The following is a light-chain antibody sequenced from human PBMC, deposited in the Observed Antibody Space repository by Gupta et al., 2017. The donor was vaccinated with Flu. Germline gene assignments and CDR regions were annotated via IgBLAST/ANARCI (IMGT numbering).Light chain of an antibody. CDR3: DSSDRRLSAAV. CDR2: DNN. Sequence: QSVLTQPPSVSAAPGQKVTISCSGSSSNIGNNYVSWYQQLPGTTPNLLIYDNNKRPSAIPDRFSGSKSGTSATLGITGLQTGEEADYYCDSSDRRLSAAVFGGGTKLTVL. J-gene: IGLJ7*01. CDR1: SSNIGNNY. V-gene: IGLV1-51*01.